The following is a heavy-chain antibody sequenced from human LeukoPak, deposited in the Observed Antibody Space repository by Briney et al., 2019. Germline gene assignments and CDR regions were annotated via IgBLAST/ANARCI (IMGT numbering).Heavy chain of an antibody. CDR3: ARLGMYSSSSGFDP. CDR1: GGSISSYY. V-gene: IGHV4-59*08. D-gene: IGHD6-6*01. Sequence: SETLSLTCTVSGGSISSYYWSWIRQPPGKGLEWIGYIYYSGSTNYNPSLKSRVTISVDTSKNQFSLKLSSVTAADTAVYYCARLGMYSSSSGFDPWGQETLVTVSS. J-gene: IGHJ5*02. CDR2: IYYSGST.